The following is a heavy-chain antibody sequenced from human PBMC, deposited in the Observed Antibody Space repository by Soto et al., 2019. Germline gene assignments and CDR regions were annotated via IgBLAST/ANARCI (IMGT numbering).Heavy chain of an antibody. J-gene: IGHJ6*03. CDR3: ARDSAYCRSTSCYLSYYYYMDV. V-gene: IGHV3-7*01. Sequence: EVQVVESGGGLVQPGGSLRLSCAASGFTFSNHWMTWVRQAPGKGLEWVANIKQDGSEKYYVGSVKGLFILSRDNAKNSLYLQMNSLRAEDTAVYYCARDSAYCRSTSCYLSYYYYMDVWGKGTTVTVSS. CDR1: GFTFSNHW. D-gene: IGHD2-2*01. CDR2: IKQDGSEK.